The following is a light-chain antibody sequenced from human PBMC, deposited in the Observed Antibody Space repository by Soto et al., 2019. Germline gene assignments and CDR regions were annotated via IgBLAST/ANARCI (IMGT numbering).Light chain of an antibody. CDR2: GAS. CDR3: QQYRSSPGT. J-gene: IGKJ3*01. V-gene: IGKV3-20*01. Sequence: EIVLTQSPGTLSLSPGERATLSCRASQSVSSSYLAWYQQKHGQAPRLLIYGASSRATGIPDRFSGSGSGTDLTLTISRLEPEDLAVYYCQQYRSSPGTFGPRTKVDIK. CDR1: QSVSSSY.